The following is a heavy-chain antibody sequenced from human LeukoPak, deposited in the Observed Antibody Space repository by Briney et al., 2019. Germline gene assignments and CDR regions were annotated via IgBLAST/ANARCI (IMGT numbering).Heavy chain of an antibody. J-gene: IGHJ4*02. Sequence: SETLSLTCTVSGGSISSYYWSWIRQPPGKGLEWIGYIYYSGSTNYNPSLKSRVTISVDTSKNQFSLKLSSVTAADTAVYYCASYEYSSSSVAYWGQGTLVTVSS. V-gene: IGHV4-59*01. CDR3: ASYEYSSSSVAY. CDR1: GGSISSYY. CDR2: IYYSGST. D-gene: IGHD6-6*01.